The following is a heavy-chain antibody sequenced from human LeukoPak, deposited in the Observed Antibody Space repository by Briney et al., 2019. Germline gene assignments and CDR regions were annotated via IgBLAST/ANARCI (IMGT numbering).Heavy chain of an antibody. Sequence: GGSLRLSCAASGFIFSDYYMSWIRQAPGKGLEWISYISTDDRAIYYADSVKGRFTISRDNANNSLYLQMNSLRVDDTAVYYRARDLDTAMGLDYWGQGTLVTVPS. CDR2: ISTDDRAI. CDR3: ARDLDTAMGLDY. V-gene: IGHV3-11*01. CDR1: GFIFSDYY. J-gene: IGHJ4*02. D-gene: IGHD5-18*01.